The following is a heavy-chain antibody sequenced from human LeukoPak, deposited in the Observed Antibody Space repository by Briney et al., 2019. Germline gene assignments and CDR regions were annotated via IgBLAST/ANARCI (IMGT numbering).Heavy chain of an antibody. V-gene: IGHV1-69*02. CDR3: ASPFWSGNNWFDP. CDR1: GGTFSSYT. J-gene: IGHJ5*02. D-gene: IGHD3-3*01. Sequence: GASVKVSCKASGGTFSSYTISWVRQAPGQGLEWMGRIIPILGIANYAQKFQGRVTITADKSTSTAYMELSSLRSEDTAVYYCASPFWSGNNWFDPWGQGTLVTVSS. CDR2: IIPILGIA.